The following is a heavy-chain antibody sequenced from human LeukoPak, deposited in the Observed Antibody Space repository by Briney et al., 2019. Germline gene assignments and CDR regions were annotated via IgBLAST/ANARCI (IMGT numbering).Heavy chain of an antibody. CDR1: GGSISSYY. CDR3: ARLTGGYDSSGRYLDY. J-gene: IGHJ4*02. D-gene: IGHD3-22*01. Sequence: SETLSLTCTVSGGSISSYYWSWIRQPPGKGLEWIGSIYYSGSTYYNPSLKSRVTISVDTSKNQFSLKLSSVTAADTAVYYCARLTGGYDSSGRYLDYWGQGTLVTVSS. CDR2: IYYSGST. V-gene: IGHV4-59*12.